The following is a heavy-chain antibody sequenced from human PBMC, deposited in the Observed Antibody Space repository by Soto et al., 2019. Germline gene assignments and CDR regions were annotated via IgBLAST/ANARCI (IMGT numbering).Heavy chain of an antibody. CDR3: ALGDILTDYHGYYYYGMDV. CDR2: IIPILGIA. V-gene: IGHV1-69*02. Sequence: QVQLVQSGAEVKKPGSSVKVSCKASGGTFSSYTISWVRQAPGQGLEWMGRIIPILGIANYAQKFQGRVTITADKSTSTAYMELSSLRSEDTAVYYCALGDILTDYHGYYYYGMDVWGQGTTGTVSS. J-gene: IGHJ6*02. D-gene: IGHD3-9*01. CDR1: GGTFSSYT.